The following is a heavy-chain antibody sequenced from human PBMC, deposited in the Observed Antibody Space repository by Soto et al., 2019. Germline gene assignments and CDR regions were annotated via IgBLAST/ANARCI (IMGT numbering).Heavy chain of an antibody. J-gene: IGHJ4*02. CDR1: GYSFTGYY. Sequence: HEHLVQSGAEVKRPGASLKVSCKASGYSFTGYYIHWVRQAPGQGLEWMGWINPDSGATNYAKNFQGRVTLTSDTSISTASMDLTSLTSDDTAVYYCARGDYGTGGYPFPYFDYWGQGTLVIVSS. D-gene: IGHD2-8*02. V-gene: IGHV1-2*02. CDR3: ARGDYGTGGYPFPYFDY. CDR2: INPDSGAT.